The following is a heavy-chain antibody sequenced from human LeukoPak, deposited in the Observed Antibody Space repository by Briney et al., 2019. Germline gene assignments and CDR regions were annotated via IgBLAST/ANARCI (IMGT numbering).Heavy chain of an antibody. CDR2: INPNSGGT. J-gene: IGHJ6*02. CDR3: ARDIGGASGYYYYGMDV. V-gene: IGHV1-2*02. CDR1: GYTFTGYY. Sequence: GASVKVSCKASGYTFTGYYMHWVRQAPGQGLEWMGWINPNSGGTNFAQKFQGRVTMTRDTSISTVYMELSRLRSEDTAVYYCARDIGGASGYYYYGMDVWGQGTTVTVSS. D-gene: IGHD2-15*01.